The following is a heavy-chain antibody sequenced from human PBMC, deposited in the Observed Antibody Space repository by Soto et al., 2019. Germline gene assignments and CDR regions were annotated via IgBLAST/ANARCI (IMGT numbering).Heavy chain of an antibody. J-gene: IGHJ4*02. CDR3: ARVAGYGSGSRHFDN. V-gene: IGHV1-18*01. CDR2: SVADSGNT. CDR1: GYTFSTYG. Sequence: QVQLVQSGAEVTKPGASVKVSCKTSGYTFSTYGLSWVRQAPGQGLEWMGWSVADSGNTIYARKLQVSVTVGIDRSTRAGYMELRSLTSDDTAIYFCARVAGYGSGSRHFDNWGQGPLVIVSS. D-gene: IGHD3-10*01.